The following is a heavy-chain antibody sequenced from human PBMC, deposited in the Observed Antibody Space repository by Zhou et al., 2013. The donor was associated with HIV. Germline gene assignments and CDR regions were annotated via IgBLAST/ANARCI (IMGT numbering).Heavy chain of an antibody. CDR3: ARGGLQSSGWYYFDY. V-gene: IGHV1-18*01. CDR2: ISTYNGNT. J-gene: IGHJ4*02. Sequence: QVQLVQSESETLRPGATAKVSCKTSGYTFTNYYMSWLRQAPGQGLEWMGWISTYNGNTKYAQKLQGRVTMSTDRPTSTVYMELRSLRSDDTAVYYCARGGLQSSGWYYFDYWGQGALVIVSS. CDR1: GYTFTNYY. D-gene: IGHD6-19*01.